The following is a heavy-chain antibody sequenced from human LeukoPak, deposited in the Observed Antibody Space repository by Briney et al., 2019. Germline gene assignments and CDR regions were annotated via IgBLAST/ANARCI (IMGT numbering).Heavy chain of an antibody. Sequence: GGSLRLSCAASGFTFSSYSMNWVRKAQGKGLEWVSSISSSSSYIYYADSVKGRFTISRDKAKNSLYLPMNSLRAEDTAVYYCARDRRFGELPQGYWGQGTLVTVSS. J-gene: IGHJ4*02. V-gene: IGHV3-21*01. CDR1: GFTFSSYS. CDR3: ARDRRFGELPQGY. CDR2: ISSSSSYI. D-gene: IGHD3-10*01.